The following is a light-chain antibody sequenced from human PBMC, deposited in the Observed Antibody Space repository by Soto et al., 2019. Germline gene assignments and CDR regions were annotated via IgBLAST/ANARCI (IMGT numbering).Light chain of an antibody. CDR3: QHYSTSPWT. CDR1: QSISGSY. Sequence: EIVLTQSPGTLSLSPGERATLSCRASQSISGSYLAWYQQKPGQPPRLLIYATSRRATGIPGRFSGSASETDFTPTISRLEPEDFAVYYCQHYSTSPWTFGQGTKVEIK. J-gene: IGKJ1*01. CDR2: ATS. V-gene: IGKV3-20*01.